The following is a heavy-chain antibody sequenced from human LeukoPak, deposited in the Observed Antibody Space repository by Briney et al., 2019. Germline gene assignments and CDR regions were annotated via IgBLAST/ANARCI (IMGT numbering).Heavy chain of an antibody. Sequence: SETLSLTCTVSGGSISGYYWTWIRQPPGKGLEWIGYIFYSGSTNYNPSLKSRVTISVDTSKNQFSLKLSSVTAADTAVYYCASYGGNSGGFDYWGQGTLVTVSS. V-gene: IGHV4-59*01. CDR3: ASYGGNSGGFDY. CDR1: GGSISGYY. CDR2: IFYSGST. J-gene: IGHJ4*02. D-gene: IGHD4-23*01.